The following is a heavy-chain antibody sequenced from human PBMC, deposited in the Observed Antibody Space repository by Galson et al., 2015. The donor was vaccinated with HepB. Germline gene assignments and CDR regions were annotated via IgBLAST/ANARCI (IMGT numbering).Heavy chain of an antibody. V-gene: IGHV3-15*01. D-gene: IGHD1-7*01. CDR1: GFTFTNAW. Sequence: SLRLSCAASGFTFTNAWMTWVRQAPGKGLEWVGRIKSKTHGGTTDYAAPVKVTFTISRDDSKNTLYLQMNSLKTEDTAVYYCTTWNWNYDDYWGQGTLVTVSS. J-gene: IGHJ4*02. CDR3: TTWNWNYDDY. CDR2: IKSKTHGGTT.